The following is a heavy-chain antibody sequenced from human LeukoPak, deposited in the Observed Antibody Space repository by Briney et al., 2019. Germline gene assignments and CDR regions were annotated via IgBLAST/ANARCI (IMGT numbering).Heavy chain of an antibody. CDR2: IYTSGST. V-gene: IGHV4-4*07. CDR1: GGSISSYY. CDR3: ARAPVGVIPTDYYYYYMDV. J-gene: IGHJ6*03. Sequence: SETLSLTCTVSGGSISSYYWSWVRQPAGKGLEWIGRIYTSGSTSYNPSLKSRVTMSVDTSKNQFSLKLSSVTAADTAVYYCARAPVGVIPTDYYYYYMDVWGKGTTVTVSS. D-gene: IGHD4-23*01.